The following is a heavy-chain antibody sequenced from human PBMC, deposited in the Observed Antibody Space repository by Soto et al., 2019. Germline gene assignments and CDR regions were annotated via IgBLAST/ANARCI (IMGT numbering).Heavy chain of an antibody. CDR3: ARGRPRSIAARLGAFDI. J-gene: IGHJ3*02. CDR2: INPSGGST. D-gene: IGHD6-6*01. Sequence: ASVKVSCKASGYTFTSYYMHWVRQAPGQGLEWMGIINPSGGSTSYAQKFQGRVTMTRDTSTSTVYMELSSLRSEDTAVYYCARGRPRSIAARLGAFDIWGQGTMVTV. CDR1: GYTFTSYY. V-gene: IGHV1-46*01.